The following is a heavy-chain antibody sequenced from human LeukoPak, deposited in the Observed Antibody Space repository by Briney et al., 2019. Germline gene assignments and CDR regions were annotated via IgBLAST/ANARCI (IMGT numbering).Heavy chain of an antibody. Sequence: GGSLRLSCAASGFTVSSNYMSWVRQAPGKGLEWVSVIYSGGSTYYADSVKGRFTISRDNSKNILYLQMNSLRAEDTAVFYCARMGVGAMGFWGQGTLVTVSS. V-gene: IGHV3-53*01. CDR1: GFTVSSNY. J-gene: IGHJ4*02. CDR2: IYSGGST. D-gene: IGHD1-26*01. CDR3: ARMGVGAMGF.